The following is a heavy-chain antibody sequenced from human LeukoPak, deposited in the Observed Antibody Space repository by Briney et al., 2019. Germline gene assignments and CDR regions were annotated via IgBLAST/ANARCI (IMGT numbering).Heavy chain of an antibody. CDR2: IYYSGST. D-gene: IGHD6-13*01. V-gene: IGHV4-61*05. CDR3: ARARGFSSSWYSPYYYGMDV. Sequence: SETLSLTCTVSGGSISSSSYYWGWIRQPPGKGLEWIGYIYYSGSTNYNPSLKSRVTISVDTSKNQFSLKLSSVTAADTAVYYCARARGFSSSWYSPYYYGMDVWGQGTTVTVSS. J-gene: IGHJ6*02. CDR1: GGSISSSSYY.